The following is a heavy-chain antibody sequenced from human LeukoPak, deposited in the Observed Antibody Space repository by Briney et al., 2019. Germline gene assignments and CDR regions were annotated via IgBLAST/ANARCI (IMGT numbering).Heavy chain of an antibody. CDR2: ISPTGDST. Sequence: ASVKVSCKASGYTFNSYYMHWVRQAPGQGLEWVGLISPTGDSTNYAQTFRGRVTMTRDTSTNTVYMDLSSLRSDDTAVYYCARVGCSSTSCFPSGYWGQGTLVTVSS. D-gene: IGHD2-2*01. J-gene: IGHJ4*02. CDR1: GYTFNSYY. CDR3: ARVGCSSTSCFPSGY. V-gene: IGHV1-46*02.